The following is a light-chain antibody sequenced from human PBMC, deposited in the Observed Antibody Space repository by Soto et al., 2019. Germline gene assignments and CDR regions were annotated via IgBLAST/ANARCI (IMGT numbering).Light chain of an antibody. CDR2: SAS. Sequence: VISMTQSPSLLSASTGDRVTISCRMSQDIKNYLAWYQQRPGKAPALLIYSASTLQNGVPSRFSGSWSGTDFTLAISRLQSEDFATYYCQQYYSFPFTFGPGTKVDV. J-gene: IGKJ3*01. V-gene: IGKV1D-8*01. CDR1: QDIKNY. CDR3: QQYYSFPFT.